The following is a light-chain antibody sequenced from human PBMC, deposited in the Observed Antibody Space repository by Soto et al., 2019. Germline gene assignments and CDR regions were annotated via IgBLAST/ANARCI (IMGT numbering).Light chain of an antibody. Sequence: DIQMTQSPSSLSASVGDRVTITCQASQDISNYLNWYQQKPGKAPKLLIYDASNLETGVPSRFSGSGSGTEFTFTISSLQPEDIATYYCQQYDNFFLFTFGPGTKVDIK. J-gene: IGKJ3*01. CDR2: DAS. V-gene: IGKV1-33*01. CDR1: QDISNY. CDR3: QQYDNFFLFT.